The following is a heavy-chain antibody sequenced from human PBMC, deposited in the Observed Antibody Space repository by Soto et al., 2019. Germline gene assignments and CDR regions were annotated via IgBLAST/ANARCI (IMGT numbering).Heavy chain of an antibody. D-gene: IGHD2-8*01. Sequence: QVQLVESGGGVVQPGRSLRLSCAASGFTFSSYGMHWVRQAPGKGLEWVAVIWYDGSNKYYADSMKGRFTISRDNSKNTLYLQMNSLRAEDTAVYYCAKPGDIVLMVYAIWGPFDYWGQGTLVTVSS. CDR2: IWYDGSNK. V-gene: IGHV3-33*06. CDR3: AKPGDIVLMVYAIWGPFDY. CDR1: GFTFSSYG. J-gene: IGHJ4*02.